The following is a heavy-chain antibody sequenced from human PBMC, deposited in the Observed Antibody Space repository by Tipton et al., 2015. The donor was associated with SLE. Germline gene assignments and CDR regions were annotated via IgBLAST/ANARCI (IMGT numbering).Heavy chain of an antibody. CDR3: ARESWRGAQIGLDV. J-gene: IGHJ6*04. CDR2: IFLTGNT. D-gene: IGHD2-21*01. V-gene: IGHV4-61*02. CDR1: GASVSSSGHF. Sequence: TLSLTCTVSGASVSSSGHFWTWIRQPAGKGLEWIGRIFLTGNTNYNPSLKSRVTISLDTSKNQFSLNLTSVTAADTAVYYCARESWRGAQIGLDVWGKGTTVTISS.